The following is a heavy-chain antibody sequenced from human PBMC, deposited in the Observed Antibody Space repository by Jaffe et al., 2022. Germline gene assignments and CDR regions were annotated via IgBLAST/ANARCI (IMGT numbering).Heavy chain of an antibody. D-gene: IGHD3-10*01. Sequence: QVQLQESGPGLVKPSETLSLTCGVSGYYISSGHYWGWIRQPPGKGLEWIASMHQSGTTYYNSSLRSRVIISLDTSRNQFSVKVMSVTAADTAVYYCARHGPYASGLAETFDIWGQGTVVTVSS. CDR2: MHQSGTT. J-gene: IGHJ3*02. CDR1: GYYISSGHY. CDR3: ARHGPYASGLAETFDI. V-gene: IGHV4-38-2*01.